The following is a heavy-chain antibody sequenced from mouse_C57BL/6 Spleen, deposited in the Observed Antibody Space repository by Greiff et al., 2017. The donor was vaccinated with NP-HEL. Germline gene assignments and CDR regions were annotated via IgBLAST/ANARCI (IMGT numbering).Heavy chain of an antibody. CDR1: GFNIKDYY. V-gene: IGHV14-1*01. CDR3: TGSNYGGAMDY. CDR2: IDPEDGDT. D-gene: IGHD2-5*01. J-gene: IGHJ4*01. Sequence: VQLQQSGAELVRPGASVKLSCTASGFNIKDYYMHWVKQRPEQGLEWIGRIDPEDGDTAYAPKFQGKATMTADTSSNTAYLQLSSLTSEDTAVYYCTGSNYGGAMDYWGQGTSVTVSS.